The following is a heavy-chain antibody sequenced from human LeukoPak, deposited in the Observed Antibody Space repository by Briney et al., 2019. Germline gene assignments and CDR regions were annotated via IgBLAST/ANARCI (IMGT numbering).Heavy chain of an antibody. V-gene: IGHV4-34*01. CDR2: INHSGST. CDR3: ARVIFGVVITLSRPQRRPYYMDV. CDR1: GGSFSGYY. Sequence: PSETLSLTCAVYGGSFSGYYWSWIRQPPGKGLEWIGEINHSGSTNYNPSLKSRVTISVDTSKNQFSLKLSSVTAAATAVYYCARVIFGVVITLSRPQRRPYYMDVWGKGTTVTVSS. D-gene: IGHD3-3*01. J-gene: IGHJ6*03.